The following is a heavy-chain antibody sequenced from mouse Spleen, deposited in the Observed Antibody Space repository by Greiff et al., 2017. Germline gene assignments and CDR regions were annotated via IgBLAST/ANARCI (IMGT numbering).Heavy chain of an antibody. CDR3: ARGTTVVATDY. V-gene: IGHV1-67*01. CDR1: GYTFTDYA. J-gene: IGHJ2*01. Sequence: VHLVESGPELVRPGVSVKISCKGSGYTFTDYAMHWVKQSHAKSLEWIGVISTYYGNTNYNQKFKGKATMTVDKSSSTAYMELARLTSEDSAIYYCARGTTVVATDYWGQGTTLTVSS. D-gene: IGHD1-1*01. CDR2: ISTYYGNT.